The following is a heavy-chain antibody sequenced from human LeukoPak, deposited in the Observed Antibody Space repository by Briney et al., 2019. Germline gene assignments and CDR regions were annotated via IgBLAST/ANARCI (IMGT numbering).Heavy chain of an antibody. V-gene: IGHV4-30-2*01. CDR3: ARAGDSGYDTYFDY. J-gene: IGHJ4*02. CDR1: GGSISSGGYF. CDR2: IYHSGST. D-gene: IGHD5-12*01. Sequence: SETLSLTCAVSGGSISSGGYFWSWIRQPPGKGLEWIGYIYHSGSTYYNPSLKSRVTISVDRSKNQFSLKLSSVTAADTAVYYCARAGDSGYDTYFDYWGQGTLVTVSS.